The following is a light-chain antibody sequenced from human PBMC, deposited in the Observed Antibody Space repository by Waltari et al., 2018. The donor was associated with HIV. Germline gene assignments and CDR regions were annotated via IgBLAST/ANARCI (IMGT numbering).Light chain of an antibody. CDR3: QQYNTDNS. CDR1: QSISKW. Sequence: IQMTQSPSTLSASFGDRVTITWRASQSISKWLAWYQQKPGKAPKVLIYEASTLESGVQSRFSGSGSGTECTLTISSLQPDDFATYYCQQYNTDNSFGQGTKVDIK. J-gene: IGKJ2*03. V-gene: IGKV1-5*03. CDR2: EAS.